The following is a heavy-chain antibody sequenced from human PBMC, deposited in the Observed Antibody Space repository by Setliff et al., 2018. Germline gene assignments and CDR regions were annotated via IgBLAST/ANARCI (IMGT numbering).Heavy chain of an antibody. D-gene: IGHD2-21*01. CDR2: INHSGST. CDR1: GGSFSGYQ. J-gene: IGHJ2*01. V-gene: IGHV4-34*01. Sequence: SETLSLTCVVSGGSFSGYQWSWIRQPPGKGLDWIGEINHSGSTNYSPSLKSRVSISVDKSSNQFSLKLTSVTAADTAVYYCARAQVVFAISAPVWYFEFWGCGTQVTVSS. CDR3: ARAQVVFAISAPVWYFEF.